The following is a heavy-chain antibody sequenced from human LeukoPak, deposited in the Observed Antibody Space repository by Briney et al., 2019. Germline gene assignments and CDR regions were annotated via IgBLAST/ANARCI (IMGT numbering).Heavy chain of an antibody. J-gene: IGHJ5*02. V-gene: IGHV4-31*03. CDR1: GGSISSGGYY. CDR2: IYYSGST. Sequence: SETLSLTCTVSGGSISSGGYYWSWIRQHPGKGREWIGYIYYSGSTYYNPSLKSRVTISVDTSKNQFSLKLSSVTAADTAVYYCARAVVPAASASRWFDPWGRGTLVTVSS. CDR3: ARAVVPAASASRWFDP. D-gene: IGHD2-2*01.